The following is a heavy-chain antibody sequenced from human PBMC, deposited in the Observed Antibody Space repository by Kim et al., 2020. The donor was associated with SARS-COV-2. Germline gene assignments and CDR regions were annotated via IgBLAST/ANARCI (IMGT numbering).Heavy chain of an antibody. D-gene: IGHD5-18*01. CDR2: IYTSGST. CDR3: ARDRWIQLWETSGDAFDI. Sequence: SETLSLTCTVSGGSISSGSYYWSWIRQPAGKGLEWIGRIYTSGSTNYNPSLKSRVTISVDTSKNQFSLKLSSVTAADTAVYYCARDRWIQLWETSGDAFDIWGQGTMVTVSS. V-gene: IGHV4-61*02. J-gene: IGHJ3*02. CDR1: GGSISSGSYY.